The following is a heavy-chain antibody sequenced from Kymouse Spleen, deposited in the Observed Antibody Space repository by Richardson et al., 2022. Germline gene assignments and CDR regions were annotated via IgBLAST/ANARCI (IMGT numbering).Heavy chain of an antibody. CDR2: IYYSGST. D-gene: IGHD3-10*01. CDR1: GGSISSYY. V-gene: IGHV4-59*01. CDR3: ARRGWFGEFHFDY. Sequence: QVQLQESGPGLVKPSETLSLTCTVSGGSISSYYWSWIRQPPGKGLEWIGYIYYSGSTNYNPSLKSRVTISVDTSKNQFSLKLSSVTAADTAVYYCARRGWFGEFHFDYWGQGTLVTVSS. J-gene: IGHJ4*02.